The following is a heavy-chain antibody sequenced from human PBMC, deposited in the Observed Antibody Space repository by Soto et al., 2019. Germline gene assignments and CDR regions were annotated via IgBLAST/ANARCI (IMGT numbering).Heavy chain of an antibody. CDR3: ARDKHCSGGSCYVYYGMDV. V-gene: IGHV1-69*13. CDR2: IIPIFGTA. J-gene: IGHJ6*02. D-gene: IGHD2-15*01. Sequence: SVKVSCKASGGTFSSYAISWVRQAPGQGLEWMGGIIPIFGTANYAQKFQGRVTITADESTSTAYMELSSLRSEDTAVYYCARDKHCSGGSCYVYYGMDVWGQGTTVTVSS. CDR1: GGTFSSYA.